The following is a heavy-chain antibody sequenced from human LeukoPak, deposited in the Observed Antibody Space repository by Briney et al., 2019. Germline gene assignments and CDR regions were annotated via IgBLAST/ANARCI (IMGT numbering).Heavy chain of an antibody. CDR2: LSGSGGST. J-gene: IGHJ5*02. CDR3: AKDGIQPVIRYNWFDP. D-gene: IGHD2-21*01. CDR1: GFAFSSYA. V-gene: IGHV3-23*01. Sequence: GGSLRLSCAASGFAFSSYAMNWVRQAPGKGLEWVSTLSGSGGSTYYADSVKGRFTISRDNSKNTLYLQMNSLRAEDTAVYYCAKDGIQPVIRYNWFDPRGQGTLVTVSS.